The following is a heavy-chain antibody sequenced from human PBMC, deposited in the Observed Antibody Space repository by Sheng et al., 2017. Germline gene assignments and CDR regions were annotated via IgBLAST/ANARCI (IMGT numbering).Heavy chain of an antibody. CDR3: AKGYTSGWFPIEY. D-gene: IGHD6-19*01. CDR2: ISGSGGST. J-gene: IGHJ4*02. Sequence: EVQLLESGGGLVQPGGSLRLSCAASGFTFSSYVMTWVRQAPGKGLEWVSSISGSGGSTYYTDSVKGRFTISRDNSKNTLYLQMNSLRAEDTAVYYCAKGYTSGWFPIEYWGQGSLVTVSS. CDR1: GFTFSSYV. V-gene: IGHV3-23*01.